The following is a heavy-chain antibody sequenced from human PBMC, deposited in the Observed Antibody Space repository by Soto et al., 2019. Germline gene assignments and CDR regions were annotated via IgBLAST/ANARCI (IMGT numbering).Heavy chain of an antibody. D-gene: IGHD6-6*01. CDR2: IYSGGIT. Sequence: PGWSLRLSCAYSEFTVISNYMSWVRQAPGKGLEWVSVIYSGGITFYADSVKGRFTISRDNSKNTLYLQMNNLRGEDTAVYYCVRDFGSSSEGGMDVWGQGTTVTVSS. CDR1: EFTVISNY. V-gene: IGHV3-53*01. CDR3: VRDFGSSSEGGMDV. J-gene: IGHJ6*02.